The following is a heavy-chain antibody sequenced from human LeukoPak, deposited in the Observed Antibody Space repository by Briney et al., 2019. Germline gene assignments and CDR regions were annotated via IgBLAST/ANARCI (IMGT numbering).Heavy chain of an antibody. CDR1: GGSISSSSYY. J-gene: IGHJ4*02. CDR3: ARGYGSGSYRPYYFDY. V-gene: IGHV4-61*02. CDR2: IYTSGST. D-gene: IGHD3-10*01. Sequence: SETLSLTCTVSGGSISSSSYYWSWIRQPAGKGLEWIGRIYTSGSTNYNPSLKSRVTISVDTSKNQFSLKLSSVTAADTAVYYCARGYGSGSYRPYYFDYWGQGTLVTVSS.